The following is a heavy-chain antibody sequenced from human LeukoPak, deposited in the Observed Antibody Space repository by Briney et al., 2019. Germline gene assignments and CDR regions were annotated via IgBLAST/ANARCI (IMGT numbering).Heavy chain of an antibody. CDR1: GFTFSSYW. CDR2: ISSNGGST. CDR3: ARMNDGLRGPTDF. D-gene: IGHD3-10*01. V-gene: IGHV3-64*01. Sequence: GGSLRLSCAASGFTFSSYWMHWVRQAPGKGLEYVSGISSNGGSTYYANSVKGRFTISRDNSKNTLYLQMGSLRAEDMAVYYCARMNDGLRGPTDFWGPGTLVIVSS. J-gene: IGHJ4*02.